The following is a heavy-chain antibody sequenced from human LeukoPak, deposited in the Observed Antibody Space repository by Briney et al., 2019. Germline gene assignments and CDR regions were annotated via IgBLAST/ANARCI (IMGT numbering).Heavy chain of an antibody. V-gene: IGHV3-23*01. CDR3: AKDLGCSNSSPLPN. CDR2: ITGGGGNT. J-gene: IGHJ4*02. CDR1: GFTFSSYA. D-gene: IGHD6-13*01. Sequence: GGSLRLSCAASGFTFSSYAMTWVRQAAGKGLEWVSAITGGGGNTYYADSVKGRFTISRDNSKNTLYLQMNSLRAEDTALYYCAKDLGCSNSSPLPNWGRGTLVTVSS.